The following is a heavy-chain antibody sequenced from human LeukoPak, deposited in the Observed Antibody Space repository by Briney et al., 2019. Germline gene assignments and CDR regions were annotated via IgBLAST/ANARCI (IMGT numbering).Heavy chain of an antibody. V-gene: IGHV3-48*01. J-gene: IGHJ4*02. D-gene: IGHD3-16*02. Sequence: GGSLRLSCTVSGFTVSSNSMSWVRQIPGKGLEWLSFITRSSRIIYYADSVKGRFTISRDNANNSLHLQMNSLRVEDTGIYFCARGSTFGGVISDFWGQGTLVTVSS. CDR1: GFTVSSNS. CDR3: ARGSTFGGVISDF. CDR2: ITRSSRII.